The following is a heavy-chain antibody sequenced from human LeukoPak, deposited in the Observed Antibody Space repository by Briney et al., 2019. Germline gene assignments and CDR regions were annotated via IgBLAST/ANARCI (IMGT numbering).Heavy chain of an antibody. CDR2: INHNGGT. V-gene: IGHV4-34*01. CDR1: GGSFSDYS. Sequence: PSETLSLTCAVYGGSFSDYSWTWIRQAPGEGLEWIGEINHNGGTNHNPSLVSRVIMSVDTSKNQFSLKVSSVTAADTAVYYCARVAYRYSINDWSRTGLGAYATKYYYMDVWGKGTTVTV. CDR3: ARVAYRYSINDWSRTGLGAYATKYYYMDV. D-gene: IGHD3-9*01. J-gene: IGHJ6*03.